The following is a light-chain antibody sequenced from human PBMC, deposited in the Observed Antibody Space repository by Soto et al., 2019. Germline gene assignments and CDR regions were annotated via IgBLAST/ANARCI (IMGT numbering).Light chain of an antibody. CDR2: GAS. J-gene: IGKJ1*01. Sequence: EIVLTQSPGTLSLSPGETASLSCRASQSLGGNYLAWYQQKPGQAPRLLIYGASTRATGIPDRFSGSGSGSGFTLTISRLEAEDSAVYYCQQYDISPWTFGQGTKVEIK. V-gene: IGKV3-20*01. CDR3: QQYDISPWT. CDR1: QSLGGNY.